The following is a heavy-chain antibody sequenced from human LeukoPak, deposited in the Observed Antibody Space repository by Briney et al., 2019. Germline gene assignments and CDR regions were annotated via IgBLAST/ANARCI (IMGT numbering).Heavy chain of an antibody. Sequence: GEPLKISCKGSGYSFTSYWIGWVRQMPGKGLEWMGIICPGDCDTRYSPSFQGQVTISADKSISTAYLQWSSLKASDTAMYYCARPAYYDTSGSFDYWGQRTLVTVSS. CDR2: ICPGDCDT. CDR3: ARPAYYDTSGSFDY. CDR1: GYSFTSYW. J-gene: IGHJ4*02. V-gene: IGHV5-51*01. D-gene: IGHD3-22*01.